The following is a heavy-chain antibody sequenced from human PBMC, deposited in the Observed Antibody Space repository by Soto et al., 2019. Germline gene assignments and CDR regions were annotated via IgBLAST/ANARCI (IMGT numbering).Heavy chain of an antibody. CDR2: VHYSGST. V-gene: IGHV4-39*02. CDR3: TTDRDYYDSSGYHWDC. CDR1: GGSISSNIYY. D-gene: IGHD3-22*01. Sequence: SETLSLTCSVSGGSISSNIYYWGWIRQPPGKGLEWIATVHYSGSTYYTPSLKSRVTISADTSNNQFSLRLNSVTAADTAVYYCTTDRDYYDSSGYHWDCWGQGTLVTVSS. J-gene: IGHJ4*02.